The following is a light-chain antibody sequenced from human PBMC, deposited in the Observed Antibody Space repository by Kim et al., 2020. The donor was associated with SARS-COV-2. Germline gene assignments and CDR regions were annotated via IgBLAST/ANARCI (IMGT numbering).Light chain of an antibody. CDR2: GKD. J-gene: IGLJ3*02. Sequence: ALGQTVRITCQGDTLRRYYVSWYQEKPGQAPVVVIYGKDNRPSGIPDRFSGSRSRNTASLIITGAQAQDEADYYCASRDSSGNLWVFGRGTQLTVL. CDR3: ASRDSSGNLWV. CDR1: TLRRYY. V-gene: IGLV3-19*01.